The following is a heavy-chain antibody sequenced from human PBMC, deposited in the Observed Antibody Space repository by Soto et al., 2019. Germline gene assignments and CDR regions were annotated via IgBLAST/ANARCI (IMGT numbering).Heavy chain of an antibody. V-gene: IGHV4-59*01. J-gene: IGHJ4*02. CDR3: VRAPGTGEFFDY. CDR2: IYYSGST. Sequence: QVQLHESGPGLVKPSETLSLTCTVSGGSISRYYWSWIRQPPGKGLEWIGYIYYSGSTNYKPSLKSRVTISVDTSKNQFSLKLSSVTAADTAVYYCVRAPGTGEFFDYWGQGTLVTVSS. D-gene: IGHD3-10*01. CDR1: GGSISRYY.